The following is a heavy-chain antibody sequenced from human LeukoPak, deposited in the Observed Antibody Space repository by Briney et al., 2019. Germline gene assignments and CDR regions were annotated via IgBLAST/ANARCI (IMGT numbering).Heavy chain of an antibody. D-gene: IGHD6-13*01. CDR2: ISSSSSYT. CDR1: GFTFSDYY. V-gene: IGHV3-11*06. CDR3: ARDVTYSASAPPPLFDP. Sequence: GGSLRLSCAASGFTFSDYYMSWIHQAPGKGLEWVSYISSSSSYTNYADSVKGRFTISRDNAKNSLYLQMNSLRAEDTAVYYCARDVTYSASAPPPLFDPWGQGTLVTVSS. J-gene: IGHJ5*02.